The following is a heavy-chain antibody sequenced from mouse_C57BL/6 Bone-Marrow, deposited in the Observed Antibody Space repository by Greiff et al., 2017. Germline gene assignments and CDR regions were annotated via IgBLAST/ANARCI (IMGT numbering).Heavy chain of an antibody. V-gene: IGHV5-9-1*02. J-gene: IGHJ4*01. CDR2: ISSGGDYI. CDR1: GFTFSSYA. D-gene: IGHD6-2*01. Sequence: EVKLMESGEGLVKPGGSLKLSCAASGFTFSSYAMSWVRQTPEKRLEWVAYISSGGDYIYYADTVKGRFTISRDNARNTLYLQMSSLKSEDTAMYYCTRERSLRNYAMDYWGQGTSVTVSS. CDR3: TRERSLRNYAMDY.